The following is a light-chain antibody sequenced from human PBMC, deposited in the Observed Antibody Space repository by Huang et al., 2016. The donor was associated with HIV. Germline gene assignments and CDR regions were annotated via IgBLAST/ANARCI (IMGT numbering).Light chain of an antibody. Sequence: ELVMAQSPATLSVSPGERATLSCRASQNIGSNFAWYQQKPAQAPRLLIYGASTRATGIPARFSGIGSGIEFTLTISSLQSEDFAIYYCQQYNNWPPNTFGQGTKLEIK. J-gene: IGKJ2*01. CDR2: GAS. CDR3: QQYNNWPPNT. V-gene: IGKV3-15*01. CDR1: QNIGSN.